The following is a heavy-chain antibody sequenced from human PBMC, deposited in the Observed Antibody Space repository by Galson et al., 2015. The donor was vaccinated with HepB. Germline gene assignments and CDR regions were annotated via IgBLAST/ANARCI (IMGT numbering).Heavy chain of an antibody. CDR1: GFTFSSYS. CDR3: ARVSGKDLEWFSRYFDY. Sequence: SLRLSCAASGFTFSSYSMNWVRQAPGKGLEWVSSISSSSSYIYYADSVKGRFTISRDNAKNSLYLQMNSLRAEDTAVYYCARVSGKDLEWFSRYFDYWGQGTLVTVSS. D-gene: IGHD3-3*01. V-gene: IGHV3-21*01. J-gene: IGHJ4*02. CDR2: ISSSSSYI.